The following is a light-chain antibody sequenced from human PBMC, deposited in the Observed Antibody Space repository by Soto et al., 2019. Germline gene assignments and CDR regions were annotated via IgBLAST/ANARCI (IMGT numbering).Light chain of an antibody. CDR2: SNN. Sequence: QSVLTQPPSASGTPGQRVTISCSGSSSNIGSNTVNWYQQLPGTAPKLLIYSNNQRPSGVPDRFSGSKSGTSVSLAISGLQSEDEADYYCAAWDDSLNGRVFGGGTKLNVL. V-gene: IGLV1-44*01. CDR1: SSNIGSNT. CDR3: AAWDDSLNGRV. J-gene: IGLJ2*01.